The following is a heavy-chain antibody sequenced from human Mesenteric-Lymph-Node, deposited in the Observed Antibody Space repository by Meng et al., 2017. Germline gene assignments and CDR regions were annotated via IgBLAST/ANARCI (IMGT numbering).Heavy chain of an antibody. J-gene: IGHJ6*02. CDR1: GFTFSSYA. CDR2: ISYDGSNK. V-gene: IGHV3-30*01. CDR3: ARDFGSSGWYGVGYYYYYGMDV. Sequence: GGSLRLSCAASGFTFSSYAMHWVRQAPGKGLEWVAVISYDGSNKYYADSVKGRFTISRDNSKNTLYLRMNSLRAEDTAVYYCARDFGSSGWYGVGYYYYYGMDVWGQGTTVTVSS. D-gene: IGHD6-19*01.